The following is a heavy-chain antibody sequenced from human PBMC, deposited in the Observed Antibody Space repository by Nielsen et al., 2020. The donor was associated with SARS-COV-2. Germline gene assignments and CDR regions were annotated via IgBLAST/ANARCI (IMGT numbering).Heavy chain of an antibody. CDR3: AKAILKGSSLDY. V-gene: IGHV3-30*18. Sequence: GGSLRLSCAASGFTFSSYGMHWVRQAPGKGLEWVAVISYDGSNKYYADSVKGRFTISRDNSKNTLYLQMNSLRAEDTAVYYCAKAILKGSSLDYWGQGTLVTVPS. CDR2: ISYDGSNK. J-gene: IGHJ4*02. D-gene: IGHD1-26*01. CDR1: GFTFSSYG.